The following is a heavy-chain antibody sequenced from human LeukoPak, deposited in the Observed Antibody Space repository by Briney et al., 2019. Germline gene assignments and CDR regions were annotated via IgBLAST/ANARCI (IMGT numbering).Heavy chain of an antibody. CDR1: QFPFSNYG. Sequence: GGSLRLSCAASQFPFSNYGMHWVRQAPGKGLEWAAVIWDAQSGKYYIDSVKGRLTVSRDNSKNTLYLQMNSLRTEDTAVYYCAKEGPGGLNFWGQGTLVTVSS. CDR3: AKEGPGGLNF. J-gene: IGHJ4*02. CDR2: IWDAQSGK. V-gene: IGHV3-30*02. D-gene: IGHD3-10*01.